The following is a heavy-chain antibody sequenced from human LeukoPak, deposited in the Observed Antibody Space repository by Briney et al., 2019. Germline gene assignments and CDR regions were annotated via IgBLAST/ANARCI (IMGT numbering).Heavy chain of an antibody. CDR3: ARGPFWAAVQDS. V-gene: IGHV1-2*02. D-gene: IGHD3/OR15-3a*01. CDR2: INPNTGGT. CDR1: GYTFTGYH. J-gene: IGHJ4*02. Sequence: GASVKVSCKASGYTFTGYHLHWVRQAPGQGLEWMGWINPNTGGTNSAQKFQGRVTLTSDTSINTAYMELSRLISDDTAVYYCARGPFWAAVQDSWGQGSLVTVSS.